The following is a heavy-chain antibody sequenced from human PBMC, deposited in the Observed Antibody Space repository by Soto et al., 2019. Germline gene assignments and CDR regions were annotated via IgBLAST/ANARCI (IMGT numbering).Heavy chain of an antibody. J-gene: IGHJ4*02. V-gene: IGHV3-33*01. CDR1: GFTFSSYG. Sequence: QVQLVESGGGVVQPGRSLRLSCAASGFTFSSYGMHWVRQAPGKGLEWVAVIWYDGSNKYYADSVKGRFTISRDNSKNTLYLQMNSLRAEDTAVYYWARGGRGPHYCGQGTLVTVSS. CDR2: IWYDGSNK. CDR3: ARGGRGPHY.